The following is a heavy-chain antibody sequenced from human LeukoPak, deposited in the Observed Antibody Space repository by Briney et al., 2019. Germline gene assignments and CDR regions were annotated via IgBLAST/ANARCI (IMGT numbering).Heavy chain of an antibody. J-gene: IGHJ6*02. Sequence: GGSPRLSCAASGFTFSSYAMSWVRQAPGKGLEWVSAISGSGGSTYYADSVKGRFTIFRDNSKNTLYLQMNSLRAEDTAVYYCAKDHMTNYYYYYGMDVWGQGTTVTVSS. V-gene: IGHV3-23*01. CDR1: GFTFSSYA. CDR2: ISGSGGST. CDR3: AKDHMTNYYYYYGMDV.